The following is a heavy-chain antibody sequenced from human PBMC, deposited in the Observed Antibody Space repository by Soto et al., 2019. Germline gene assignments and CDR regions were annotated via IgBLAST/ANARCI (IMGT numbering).Heavy chain of an antibody. CDR2: HHSDST. J-gene: IGHJ4*02. V-gene: IGHV4-4*09. CDR3: ATYTVGEGGRGY. CDR1: GGSMRGQH. Sequence: QVQLQESGPGLVKPSETLSLTCTVSGGSMRGQHWSWIRQPPGKGLEWIGHHSDSTTYNPSLKSRITISTDTSKNKFSLKLSSVTAADTAVYYCATYTVGEGGRGYWGQGTLVTVSS. D-gene: IGHD3-16*01.